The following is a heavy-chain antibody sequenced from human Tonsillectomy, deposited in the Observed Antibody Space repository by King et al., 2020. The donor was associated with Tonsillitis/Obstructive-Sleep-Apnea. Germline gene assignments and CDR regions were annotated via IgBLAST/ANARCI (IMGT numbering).Heavy chain of an antibody. CDR1: GGTFSSYA. D-gene: IGHD5-12*01. Sequence: QLVQSGAEVKKPGSSVKVSCKASGGTFSSYAISWVRQAPGQGLEWMGGIIPIFGTANYAQKFQGRVTITAEESTSTAYMELSSLRSEDTAVNYCGRAYGGYDSGSGDEYFQHWGQGTLVTVSS. J-gene: IGHJ1*01. V-gene: IGHV1-69*12. CDR3: GRAYGGYDSGSGDEYFQH. CDR2: IIPIFGTA.